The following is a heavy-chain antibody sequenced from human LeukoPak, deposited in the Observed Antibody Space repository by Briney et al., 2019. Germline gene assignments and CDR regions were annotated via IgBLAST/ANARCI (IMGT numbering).Heavy chain of an antibody. CDR1: GFTFSSYW. CDR2: ISGSGGST. J-gene: IGHJ4*02. CDR3: AKGVGYCSGGSCQQFDY. Sequence: QPGGSLRLSCAASGFTFSSYWMSWVRQAPGKGLKWVSAISGSGGSTYYADSVKGRITISRDNSKNTLYLQMNSLRAEDTAVYYCAKGVGYCSGGSCQQFDYWGQGTLVTVSS. D-gene: IGHD2-15*01. V-gene: IGHV3-23*01.